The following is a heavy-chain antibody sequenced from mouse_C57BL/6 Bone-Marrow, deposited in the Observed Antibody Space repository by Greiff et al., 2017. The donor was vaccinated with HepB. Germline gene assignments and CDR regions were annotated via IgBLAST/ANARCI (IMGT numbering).Heavy chain of an antibody. J-gene: IGHJ1*03. V-gene: IGHV1-42*01. CDR3: ARSSYCSNYSWYFDV. D-gene: IGHD2-5*01. Sequence: EVQLQQSGPELVKPGASVKISCKASGYSFTGYYMNWVKQSPEKSLEWIGEINPSTGGTTYNQKFKAKATLTVDQSSSTDYMQLKRLTSEDSAVYDCARSSYCSNYSWYFDVWGTGTTVTVSS. CDR2: INPSTGGT. CDR1: GYSFTGYY.